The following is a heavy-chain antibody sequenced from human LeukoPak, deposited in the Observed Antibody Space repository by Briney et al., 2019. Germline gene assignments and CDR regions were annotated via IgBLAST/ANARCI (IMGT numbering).Heavy chain of an antibody. Sequence: SETLSLTCAVYGGSFSGYYWSWIRQPPGKGLEWIGYIYYSGSTNYNPSLKSRVTISVDTSKNQFSLKLSSVTAADTAVYYCARGAGGFDYWGQGTLVTVSS. CDR2: IYYSGST. CDR1: GGSFSGYY. J-gene: IGHJ4*02. V-gene: IGHV4-59*01. CDR3: ARGAGGFDY. D-gene: IGHD2-8*02.